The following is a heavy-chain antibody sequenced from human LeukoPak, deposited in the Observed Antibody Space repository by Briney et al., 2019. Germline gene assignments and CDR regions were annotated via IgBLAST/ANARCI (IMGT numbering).Heavy chain of an antibody. CDR1: GFTFSSYG. Sequence: GRSLRLSYAASGFTFSSYGMHWVRQAPGKGLEWVAVIWYDGSNKYYADSVKGRFTISRDNSKNTLYLQMNSLRAEDTAVYYCARAAWTKSSYYGSGSYLLDYWGQGTLVTASS. D-gene: IGHD3-10*01. V-gene: IGHV3-33*01. CDR2: IWYDGSNK. J-gene: IGHJ4*02. CDR3: ARAAWTKSSYYGSGSYLLDY.